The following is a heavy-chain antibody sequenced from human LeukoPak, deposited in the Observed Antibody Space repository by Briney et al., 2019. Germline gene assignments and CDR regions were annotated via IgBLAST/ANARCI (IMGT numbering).Heavy chain of an antibody. J-gene: IGHJ3*01. CDR2: ISSSSNNI. V-gene: IGHV3-48*01. D-gene: IGHD1-26*01. CDR1: GFTFSPYS. CDR3: ARDGWYSGSYDAFDV. Sequence: GGSLRLSCGASGFTFSPYSMNWVRQAPGKGPEWVSYISSSSNNIYYADSVKGRFTISRDNAKNSLYLQMNSLRAEDTAVYYCARDGWYSGSYDAFDVWGQGTMVTVSS.